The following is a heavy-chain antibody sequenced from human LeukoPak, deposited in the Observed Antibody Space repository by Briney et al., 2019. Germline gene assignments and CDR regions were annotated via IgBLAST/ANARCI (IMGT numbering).Heavy chain of an antibody. CDR1: GFTFSSYA. CDR3: AKCPRGYYFFDY. CDR2: ISGSGGST. Sequence: PGGSLRLSCAASGFTFSSYAMSWVRQAPGKGLEWVSAISGSGGSTYYADSVKGRFTISGDNSKNTLYLQMNSLRAEDTAVYYCAKCPRGYYFFDYWGQGTLVTVSS. J-gene: IGHJ4*02. D-gene: IGHD6-13*01. V-gene: IGHV3-23*01.